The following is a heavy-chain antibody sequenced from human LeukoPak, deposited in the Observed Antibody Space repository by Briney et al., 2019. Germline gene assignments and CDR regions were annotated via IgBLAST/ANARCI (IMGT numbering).Heavy chain of an antibody. V-gene: IGHV1-2*02. CDR2: INPNSGGT. Sequence: ASVTVSCKASGYTFTGYYMHWVRQAPGQGLEWMGWINPNSGGTNYAQKFQGRVTMTRDTSISTAYMELSRLRSDDTAVYYCARDVGYCSSTSGYNGLIFDYWGQGTLVTVSS. J-gene: IGHJ4*02. D-gene: IGHD2-2*02. CDR1: GYTFTGYY. CDR3: ARDVGYCSSTSGYNGLIFDY.